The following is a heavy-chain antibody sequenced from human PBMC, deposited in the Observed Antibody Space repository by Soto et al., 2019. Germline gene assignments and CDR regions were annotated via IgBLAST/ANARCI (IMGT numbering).Heavy chain of an antibody. J-gene: IGHJ6*02. CDR1: GGTYSSYA. CDR3: AITMVRGVPLNYYYYGMDV. Sequence: SVKGSCKASGGTYSSYAVSWVRKTPRQGLEWMGGIIPIFGTANYAQKFQGRVTITADESTSTAYMELSSLRSEDTAVYYCAITMVRGVPLNYYYYGMDVWGQGTTVTVSS. CDR2: IIPIFGTA. V-gene: IGHV1-69*13. D-gene: IGHD3-10*01.